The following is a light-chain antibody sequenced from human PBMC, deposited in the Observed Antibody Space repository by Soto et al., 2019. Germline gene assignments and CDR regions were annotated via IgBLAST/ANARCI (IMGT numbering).Light chain of an antibody. J-gene: IGLJ3*02. CDR3: QSYDSSLSGWV. V-gene: IGLV1-40*01. CDR1: SSNIGAGYD. Sequence: QSVLTQPPSVSGAPGQRVTISCTGSSSNIGAGYDVHWYQQLPGTAPKLLIYGNTNRTSGVPDRFSGSKSGTSASPAITRLQAEDEADYYCQSYDSSLSGWVFGGGTKLTVL. CDR2: GNT.